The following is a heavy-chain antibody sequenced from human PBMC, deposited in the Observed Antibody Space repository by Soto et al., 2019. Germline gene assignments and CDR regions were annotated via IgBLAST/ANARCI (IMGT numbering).Heavy chain of an antibody. CDR1: GFTFSSYG. D-gene: IGHD5-18*01. V-gene: IGHV3-30*18. Sequence: QVQLVESGGGVVQPGRSLRLSCAASGFTFSSYGMHWVRQAPGKGLEWVAVISYDGSNKYYADSVKGRFTISRDNSKHTLYLQMNSLRDEDAAVQYCANDHEYSDGRNLDYGGQGTLVTVSS. CDR2: ISYDGSNK. CDR3: ANDHEYSDGRNLDY. J-gene: IGHJ4*02.